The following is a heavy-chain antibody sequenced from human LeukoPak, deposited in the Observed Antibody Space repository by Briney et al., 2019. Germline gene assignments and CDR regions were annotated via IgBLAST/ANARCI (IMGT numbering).Heavy chain of an antibody. CDR2: IIPIFGTA. CDR1: GGTFSSYA. J-gene: IGHJ4*02. CDR3: AREGYYYDSSGYYDY. D-gene: IGHD3-22*01. V-gene: IGHV1-69*05. Sequence: SVKVSCKSSGGTFSSYAISWVRQAPGQGLEWMGGIIPIFGTANYAQKFQGRVTITTDESTSTAYMELSSLRSEDTAVYYCAREGYYYDSSGYYDYWGQGTLVTVSS.